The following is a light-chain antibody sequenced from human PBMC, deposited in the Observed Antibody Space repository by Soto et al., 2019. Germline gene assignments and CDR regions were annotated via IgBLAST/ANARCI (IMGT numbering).Light chain of an antibody. J-gene: IGKJ1*01. CDR2: GAS. V-gene: IGKV3-20*01. CDR3: QHYTSSPPWT. Sequence: EIVLTQSPGTLSLSPGERATLSCRASQSVSSSYLAWYQQKPGQAPRLLIYGASSRATGIPAKFSGSGSGTDFTLTISRLEPEDFAVYYCQHYTSSPPWTFGQGPKVDIK. CDR1: QSVSSSY.